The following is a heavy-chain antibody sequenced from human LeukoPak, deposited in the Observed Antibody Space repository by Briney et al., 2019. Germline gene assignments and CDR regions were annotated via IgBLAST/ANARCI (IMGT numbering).Heavy chain of an antibody. D-gene: IGHD3-10*01. CDR3: ATDYGSGSYLGY. J-gene: IGHJ4*02. Sequence: GGSLRLSCAASGFTFSSYAMSWVRQAPGKGLEWVSAIYSGGSTYYADSVKGRFTISRDNSKNTLYLQMNSLRAEDTAVYYCATDYGSGSYLGYWGQGTLVTVSS. V-gene: IGHV3-66*01. CDR1: GFTFSSYA. CDR2: IYSGGST.